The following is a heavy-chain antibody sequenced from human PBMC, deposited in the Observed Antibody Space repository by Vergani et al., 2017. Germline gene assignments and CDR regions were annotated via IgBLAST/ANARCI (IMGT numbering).Heavy chain of an antibody. D-gene: IGHD6-13*01. Sequence: QVQLQESGPGLVKPSQTLSLSCTVSGGSISSGGYYWSWIRQHPGKGLEWIGYIYYSGSTYYNPSLKSRVTISVDTSKNQFSLKLSSVTAADTAVYYCAREPAAAAQGDAFDIWGQGTMVTVSS. CDR1: GGSISSGGYY. V-gene: IGHV4-31*03. CDR2: IYYSGST. J-gene: IGHJ3*02. CDR3: AREPAAAAQGDAFDI.